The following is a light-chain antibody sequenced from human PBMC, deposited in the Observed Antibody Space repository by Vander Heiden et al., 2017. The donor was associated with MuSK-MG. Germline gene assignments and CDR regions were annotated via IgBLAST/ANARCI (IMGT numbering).Light chain of an antibody. V-gene: IGKV1-39*01. CDR1: QSISSY. J-gene: IGKJ3*01. CDR2: AAS. Sequence: DIQMTQSPSSLSASVGDRVTITCRASQSISSYLNWYQQKPGKAPKLLIYAASSLQSGVPSRFSGSGSGTDFTLTISSLQPEDFATYYCQQSYSTYFTFGHGTKVDIK. CDR3: QQSYSTYFT.